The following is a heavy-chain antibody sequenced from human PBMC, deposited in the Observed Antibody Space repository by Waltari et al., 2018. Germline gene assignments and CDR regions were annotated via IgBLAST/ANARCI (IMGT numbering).Heavy chain of an antibody. D-gene: IGHD2-2*01. CDR3: ARESAFSTSWYPGFDP. CDR2: INPNSGDT. V-gene: IGHV1-2*06. J-gene: IGHJ5*02. Sequence: QVQLVQSGAEVKKPGATVQVSCKASGYTLPSSSIHWGRQAPGQGLEWMGRINPNSGDTNYARKFQDRVTMTRDTSVNTAYMVVGRLTSDDTAVYFCARESAFSTSWYPGFDPWGQGTLVTVAS. CDR1: GYTLPSSS.